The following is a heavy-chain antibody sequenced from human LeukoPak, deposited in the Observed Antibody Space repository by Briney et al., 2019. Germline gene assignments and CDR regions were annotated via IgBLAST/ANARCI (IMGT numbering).Heavy chain of an antibody. V-gene: IGHV3-21*01. Sequence: KPGGSLRLSCAASGFTFSSYSMNWVRQAPGKGPEWVSSISSSSSYIYYADSVKGRFTISRDNAKNSLYLQMNSLRAEDTAVYYCARTPPPPQWLAYYYGMDVWGQGTTVTVSS. CDR2: ISSSSSYI. CDR3: ARTPPPPQWLAYYYGMDV. J-gene: IGHJ6*02. CDR1: GFTFSSYS. D-gene: IGHD6-19*01.